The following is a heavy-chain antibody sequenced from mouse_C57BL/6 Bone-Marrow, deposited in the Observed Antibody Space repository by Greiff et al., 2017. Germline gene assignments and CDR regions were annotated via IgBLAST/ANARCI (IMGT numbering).Heavy chain of an antibody. J-gene: IGHJ2*01. CDR2: IDPENGDT. CDR3: TTGAVVPYFDY. D-gene: IGHD1-1*01. Sequence: VHVKQSGAELVRPGASVKLSCTASGFNIKDDYMPWVKQRPEQGLEWIGWIDPENGDTEYASKFQGKATITADTSSNTAYLQLSSLTSEDTAVYYGTTGAVVPYFDYWGQGTTLTVSS. CDR1: GFNIKDDY. V-gene: IGHV14-4*01.